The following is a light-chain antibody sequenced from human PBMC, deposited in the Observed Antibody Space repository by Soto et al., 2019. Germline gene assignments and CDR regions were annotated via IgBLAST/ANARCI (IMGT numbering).Light chain of an antibody. Sequence: EIVLTQSPGTLSLSPGERATLSCRASQSVSSSYLAWYQQKPGQAPRLLIYGASSRATGIPDRFSGSGSGTDFTLTISRLETEDFAVYYCQQYGSGIFTFGPGTKVDIK. J-gene: IGKJ3*01. CDR3: QQYGSGIFT. V-gene: IGKV3-20*01. CDR2: GAS. CDR1: QSVSSSY.